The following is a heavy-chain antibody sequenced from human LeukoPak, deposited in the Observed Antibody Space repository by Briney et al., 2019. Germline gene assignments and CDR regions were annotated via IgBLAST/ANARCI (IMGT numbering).Heavy chain of an antibody. V-gene: IGHV4-59*08. CDR1: GGSISSYY. D-gene: IGHD3-10*01. Sequence: PSETLSLTCTVSGGSISSYYWSWIRQPPGKGLEWIAYIYYSGSTNYNPSLKSRVTISLDTSKNQFSLKLTSVTAADTAVYYCARHGGEVRGVIISSFDYWGRGTLVTVSS. CDR3: ARHGGEVRGVIISSFDY. CDR2: IYYSGST. J-gene: IGHJ4*02.